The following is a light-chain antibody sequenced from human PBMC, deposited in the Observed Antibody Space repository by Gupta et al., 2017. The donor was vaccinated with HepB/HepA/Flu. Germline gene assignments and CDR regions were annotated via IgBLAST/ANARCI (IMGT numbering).Light chain of an antibody. V-gene: IGKV3-11*01. Sequence: IVFTQSPATLSLSPGERATLSCRASQSVSSYLDWYQQKPGQAPRLLIYDTSNRATGIPARFSGSGSGTDFTLTISSLEPEDFAIYYCQQRSNWPPITFGRGTKVEIK. CDR2: DTS. CDR3: QQRSNWPPIT. J-gene: IGKJ4*01. CDR1: QSVSSY.